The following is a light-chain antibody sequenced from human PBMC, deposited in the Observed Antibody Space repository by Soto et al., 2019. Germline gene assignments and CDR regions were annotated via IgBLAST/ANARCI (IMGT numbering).Light chain of an antibody. V-gene: IGKV3D-15*01. J-gene: IGKJ4*01. CDR3: QQYNNWPLT. Sequence: EVVVTQSPATLSVSPGERATLSCRASQTVRDNLGWYQQKPGQPPRLLIYGATTRATGIPARFSGSGSETEFTLTISSLQSEDFSVYYCQQYNNWPLTLGRGTKVDSK. CDR2: GAT. CDR1: QTVRDN.